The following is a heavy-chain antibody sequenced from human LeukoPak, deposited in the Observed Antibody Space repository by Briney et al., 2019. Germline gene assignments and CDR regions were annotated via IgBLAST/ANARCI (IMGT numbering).Heavy chain of an antibody. J-gene: IGHJ4*02. CDR2: INPSSGGT. CDR1: GYTFTGYY. V-gene: IGHV1-2*06. CDR3: ARQDAYCGGDCYFDY. D-gene: IGHD2-21*02. Sequence: ASVKVSCKVSGYTFTGYYLHWLRQAPGQGLEWMGRINPSSGGTNYAQKFQGRVTMTRGTSINTAYMALSSLRSDDTAVYYCARQDAYCGGDCYFDYWGQGTLVTVSS.